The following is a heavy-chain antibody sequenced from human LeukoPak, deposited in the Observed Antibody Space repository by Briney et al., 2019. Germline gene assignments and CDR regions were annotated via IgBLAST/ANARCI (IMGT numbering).Heavy chain of an antibody. CDR2: ISGIGGTA. J-gene: IGHJ4*02. CDR1: GFTFDNYV. CDR3: ARGADSGGGDHFDY. Sequence: QAGGSLRLSCAASGFTFDNYVMTWVRQAPGKGLEWVSSISGIGGTAYYAGSVKGRFTISRDNSKNSLYLQMNSLRAEDTAVYYCARGADSGGGDHFDYWGQGNLVTVSS. D-gene: IGHD6-19*01. V-gene: IGHV3-23*01.